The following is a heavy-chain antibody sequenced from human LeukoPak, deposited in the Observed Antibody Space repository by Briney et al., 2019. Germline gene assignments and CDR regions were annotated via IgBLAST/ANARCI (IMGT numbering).Heavy chain of an antibody. V-gene: IGHV3-23*01. J-gene: IGHJ4*02. CDR2: IRGGDET. D-gene: IGHD1-1*01. CDR1: GFSFSNYA. Sequence: GGSLRLSCAASGFSFSNYAMSWVRQAPARGPEWVSSIRGGDETFYADSVKGRFTLSRDDSRSTVYLQLNNLRVEDTAIYYCAKANWVSNADAVWWGQGTQVTVSS. CDR3: AKANWVSNADAVW.